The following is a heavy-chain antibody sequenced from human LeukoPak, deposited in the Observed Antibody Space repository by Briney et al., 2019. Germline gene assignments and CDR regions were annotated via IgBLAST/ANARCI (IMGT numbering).Heavy chain of an antibody. Sequence: ASVKVSCKASGYTFTGYYMHWVRQAPGQGLEWMGRINPNSGGTNYAQKFQGRVTMTRDTSISTAYMELSRLRSDDTAVYYCARVRSDYAGFDIWGQGTMVTVPS. CDR2: INPNSGGT. CDR3: ARVRSDYAGFDI. CDR1: GYTFTGYY. V-gene: IGHV1-2*06. J-gene: IGHJ3*02. D-gene: IGHD5-12*01.